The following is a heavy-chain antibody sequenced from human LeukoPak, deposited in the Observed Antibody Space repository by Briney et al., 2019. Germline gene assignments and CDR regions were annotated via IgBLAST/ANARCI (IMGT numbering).Heavy chain of an antibody. CDR1: GFTFNNYG. D-gene: IGHD4-17*01. Sequence: GGSLRLSCAASGFTFNNYGMSWVRQAPGKRLEWVSTISGSGGDTYYADSLKGRFTISRDNSKNTLYLQMNSLRAEDTAVYYCVRTSKYGDSGYWGQGTLVTVSS. V-gene: IGHV3-23*01. CDR2: ISGSGGDT. J-gene: IGHJ4*02. CDR3: VRTSKYGDSGY.